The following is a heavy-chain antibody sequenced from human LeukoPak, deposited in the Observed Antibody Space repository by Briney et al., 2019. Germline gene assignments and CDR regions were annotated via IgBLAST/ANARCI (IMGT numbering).Heavy chain of an antibody. CDR3: ARGNDYSNYLDY. Sequence: PGRSLRLSCAASGFTFSSYAMHWVRQAPGKGLEWVAVISYDGGNKYYADSVKGRFTISRDNSKNTLYLQMNSLRAEDTAVYYCARGNDYSNYLDYWGQGTLVTVSS. CDR2: ISYDGGNK. J-gene: IGHJ4*02. V-gene: IGHV3-30-3*01. CDR1: GFTFSSYA. D-gene: IGHD4-11*01.